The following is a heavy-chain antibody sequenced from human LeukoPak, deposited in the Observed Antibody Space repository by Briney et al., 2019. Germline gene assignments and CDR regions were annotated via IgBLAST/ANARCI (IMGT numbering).Heavy chain of an antibody. J-gene: IGHJ4*02. D-gene: IGHD3-9*01. CDR3: TTVGDYDILTGYPIDY. Sequence: GGSLRLSCIISGFNFTNAWMSWVRQTPGEALEWVGRIKSKADDGTTDYAAPVKGRFTISRDDSKNTLYLQMNSLKTEDTAVHYCTTVGDYDILTGYPIDYWGQGTLVTVSS. V-gene: IGHV3-15*01. CDR1: GFNFTNAW. CDR2: IKSKADDGTT.